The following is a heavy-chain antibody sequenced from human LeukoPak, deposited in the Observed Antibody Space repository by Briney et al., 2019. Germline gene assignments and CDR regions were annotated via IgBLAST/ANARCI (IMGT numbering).Heavy chain of an antibody. CDR3: AKAGGVYCSSTSCYVS. Sequence: PSETLSLTCTVSGGSISSYYWSWIRQPPGKGLKWSGYIYYSGSTNYNPSLKSRVTISVDTSKKQFSLKLSSVTAADTAVYYCAKAGGVYCSSTSCYVSWGQGTLVTVSS. CDR1: GGSISSYY. CDR2: IYYSGST. J-gene: IGHJ4*02. D-gene: IGHD2-2*01. V-gene: IGHV4-59*01.